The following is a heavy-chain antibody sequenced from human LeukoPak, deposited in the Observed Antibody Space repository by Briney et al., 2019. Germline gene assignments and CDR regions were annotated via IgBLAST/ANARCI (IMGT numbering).Heavy chain of an antibody. V-gene: IGHV4-4*02. CDR3: ARDRYQPYRLNWFDP. J-gene: IGHJ5*02. CDR2: IYHSGST. CDR1: GGSISSSNW. Sequence: PSDTLSLTCAVSGGSISSSNWWSWVRQPPGKGLEWIGEIYHSGSTNYNPSLKSRVTISVDKSKNQFSLKLSSVTAADTAVYYCARDRYQPYRLNWFDPWGQGTLVTVSS. D-gene: IGHD2-2*01.